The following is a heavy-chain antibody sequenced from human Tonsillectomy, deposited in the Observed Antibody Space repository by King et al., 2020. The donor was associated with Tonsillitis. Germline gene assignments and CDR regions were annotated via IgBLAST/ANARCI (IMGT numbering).Heavy chain of an antibody. CDR3: VRRGNKGEYRDVYFDY. CDR2: IYPGDSDT. D-gene: IGHD4-17*01. J-gene: IGHJ4*02. Sequence: QLVQSGAEVKKPGESLKISCQGSGYNFSTYWIGWVRRMPGKGLEWMGIIYPGDSDTRYSPSFQGQVSISVDKSITTAYLQWSSLKASDTAMYYCVRRGNKGEYRDVYFDYWGQGTQVTVSS. CDR1: GYNFSTYW. V-gene: IGHV5-51*01.